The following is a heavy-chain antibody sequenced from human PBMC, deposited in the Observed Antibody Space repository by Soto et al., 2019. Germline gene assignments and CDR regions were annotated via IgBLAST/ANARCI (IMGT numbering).Heavy chain of an antibody. Sequence: GLDLEWLALIYWDDDKRYSPSLKSRLTITKDTSKNQVVLTMTHMDPVDTATYYCAHRPTTAAGTWFDPWGQGTLVTVSS. V-gene: IGHV2-5*02. CDR2: IYWDDDK. CDR3: AHRPTTAAGTWFDP. D-gene: IGHD6-13*01. J-gene: IGHJ5*02.